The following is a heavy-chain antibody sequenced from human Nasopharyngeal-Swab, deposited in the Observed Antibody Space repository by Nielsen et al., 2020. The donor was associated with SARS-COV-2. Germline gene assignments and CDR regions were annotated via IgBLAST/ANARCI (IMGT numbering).Heavy chain of an antibody. CDR2: ISWDGGST. Sequence: GESLKISCAASGFTFDDYTMHWVRQAPGKGLEWVSLISWDGGSTYYADSVKGQFTISRDNSKNSLYLQMNSLRTEDTALYYCAKGPVGYCSGGSCYFFDYWGQGTLVTVSS. CDR1: GFTFDDYT. D-gene: IGHD2-15*01. J-gene: IGHJ4*02. CDR3: AKGPVGYCSGGSCYFFDY. V-gene: IGHV3-43*01.